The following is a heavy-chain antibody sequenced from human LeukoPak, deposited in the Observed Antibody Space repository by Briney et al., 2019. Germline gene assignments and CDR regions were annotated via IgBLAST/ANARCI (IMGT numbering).Heavy chain of an antibody. J-gene: IGHJ4*02. CDR3: AKDAPVNIVVVPAANS. Sequence: GGSLRLSCAASGFTFSSYAMSWIRQAPGKGLEWVSAISGSGGSTYYADSVKGRFTISRDNSKNTLYLQMNSLRAEDTAVYYCAKDAPVNIVVVPAANSWGQGTLVTVSS. V-gene: IGHV3-23*01. CDR2: ISGSGGST. CDR1: GFTFSSYA. D-gene: IGHD2-2*01.